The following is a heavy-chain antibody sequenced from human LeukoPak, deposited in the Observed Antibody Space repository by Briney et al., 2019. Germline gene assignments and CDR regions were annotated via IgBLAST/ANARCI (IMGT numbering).Heavy chain of an antibody. CDR3: AREYTAMVTAYFDY. Sequence: GGSLTLSCAASGFTFDDYGMSWVRQAPGKGLEWVSGINWNGGSTGYADSVKGRFTISRDSAKNSLYLQMNSLRAEHTALYYCAREYTAMVTAYFDYWGQGTLVTVSS. CDR1: GFTFDDYG. J-gene: IGHJ4*02. CDR2: INWNGGST. V-gene: IGHV3-20*04. D-gene: IGHD5-18*01.